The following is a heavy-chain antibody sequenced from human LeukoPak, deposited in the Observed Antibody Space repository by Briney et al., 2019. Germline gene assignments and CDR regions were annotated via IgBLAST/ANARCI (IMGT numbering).Heavy chain of an antibody. Sequence: ASVRVSCKASGGTFSSYAISWVRQAPGQGLEWMGRIIPIFGTANYAQKFQGRVTITTDESTSTAYMEPSSLRSEDTAVYYCARFRVTEAFDIWGQGTMVTVSS. CDR2: IIPIFGTA. D-gene: IGHD2-21*02. J-gene: IGHJ3*02. CDR3: ARFRVTEAFDI. V-gene: IGHV1-69*05. CDR1: GGTFSSYA.